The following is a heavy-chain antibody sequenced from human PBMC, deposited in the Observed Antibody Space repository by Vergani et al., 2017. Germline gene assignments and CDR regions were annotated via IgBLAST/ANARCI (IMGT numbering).Heavy chain of an antibody. Sequence: QVQLQESGPGLVKPSQTLSLTCTVSGGSISSGDYYWSWIRQHPGKGLEWIGYIYYSGSTYYNPSLKSRVTISVDTSKNQFSLKLSSVTAADTAVYYCARAPDEDYGSGAFEGWGQGTLVTVSS. D-gene: IGHD3-10*01. CDR2: IYYSGST. J-gene: IGHJ4*02. V-gene: IGHV4-31*03. CDR1: GGSISSGDYY. CDR3: ARAPDEDYGSGAFEG.